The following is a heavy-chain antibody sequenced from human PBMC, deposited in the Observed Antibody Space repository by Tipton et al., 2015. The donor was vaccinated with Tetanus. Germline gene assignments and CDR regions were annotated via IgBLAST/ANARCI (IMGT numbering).Heavy chain of an antibody. CDR1: GGSFSGYY. CDR3: ASFEARGVPDYYYGMDV. V-gene: IGHV4-34*01. J-gene: IGHJ6*02. Sequence: TLSLTCAVYGGSFSGYYWSWIRQPPGKGLEWIGEINHSGSTNYTPSLKSRVTISVDTSKNQFSLKLISVTAADTAVYYCASFEARGVPDYYYGMDVWGQGTTVTVSS. D-gene: IGHD3-10*01. CDR2: INHSGST.